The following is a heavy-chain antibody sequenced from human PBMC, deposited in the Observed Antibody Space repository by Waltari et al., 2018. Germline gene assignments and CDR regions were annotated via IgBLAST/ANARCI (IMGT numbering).Heavy chain of an antibody. Sequence: QLVESGGGSVQPGGSLRLSFAASGFRFSTSWMSWIRQAPEKGLEWVAIINLDGSETYYVDSVKGRFTISRDNARNSLYLQMNSLRVEDTAMYYCTRDVWKSCDVWGQGTTVTVPS. CDR2: INLDGSET. V-gene: IGHV3-7*01. J-gene: IGHJ6*02. D-gene: IGHD3-16*01. CDR1: GFRFSTSW. CDR3: TRDVWKSCDV.